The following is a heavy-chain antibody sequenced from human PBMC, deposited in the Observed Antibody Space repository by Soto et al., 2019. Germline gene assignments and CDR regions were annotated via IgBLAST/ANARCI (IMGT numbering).Heavy chain of an antibody. J-gene: IGHJ5*02. CDR3: AREVDTAMVVWFDP. CDR2: IYYSGST. CDR1: GGSVSSGSYY. D-gene: IGHD5-18*01. Sequence: PSETPSLTCTVSGGSVSSGSYYWSWIRQPPGKGLEWIGYIYYSGSTNYNPPLKSRVTISVDTSKNQFSLKLSSVTAADTAVYYCAREVDTAMVVWFDPWGQGTLVTVSS. V-gene: IGHV4-61*01.